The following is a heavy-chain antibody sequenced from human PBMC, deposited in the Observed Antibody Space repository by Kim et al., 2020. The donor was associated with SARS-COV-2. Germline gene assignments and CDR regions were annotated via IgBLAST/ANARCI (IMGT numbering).Heavy chain of an antibody. V-gene: IGHV5-10-1*01. J-gene: IGHJ5*02. CDR3: ARLWFGESLNWFDP. CDR1: GYSFINYW. CDR2: IDPSDSYT. D-gene: IGHD3-10*01. Sequence: GESLKISCKGSGYSFINYWITWVRQMPGKGLEWMGRIDPSDSYTTYSPSFQGHVTISADKSISTAYLRWSSLKASDTAIYYCARLWFGESLNWFDPWGQGTLVTVSS.